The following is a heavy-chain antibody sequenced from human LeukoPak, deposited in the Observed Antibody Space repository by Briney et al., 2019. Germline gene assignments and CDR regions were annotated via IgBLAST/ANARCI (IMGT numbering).Heavy chain of an antibody. V-gene: IGHV1-2*02. Sequence: ASMKVSCKASGYMFINFFIHWVRQAPGQGLEWMGWINPDNGGTKYAQKFQGRVTMTRDTSISTAYMELSRLRSDDTAVYYCARDSPDYGGNPNYYYYMDVWGKGTTVTVSS. CDR3: ARDSPDYGGNPNYYYYMDV. CDR1: GYMFINFF. J-gene: IGHJ6*03. D-gene: IGHD4-23*01. CDR2: INPDNGGT.